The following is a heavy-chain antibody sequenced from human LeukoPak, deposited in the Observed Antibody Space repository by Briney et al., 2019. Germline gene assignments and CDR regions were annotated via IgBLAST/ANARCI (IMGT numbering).Heavy chain of an antibody. V-gene: IGHV3-30*18. CDR2: ISYDGSNK. CDR3: AKGYYDSSGYYYYFDY. D-gene: IGHD3-22*01. CDR1: GFTFSNYG. J-gene: IGHJ4*02. Sequence: GGSLRLSCAASGFTFSNYGMHWVRQAPCKGLEWVAVISYDGSNKYYADSVKGRFTISRDNSKNTLYLQMNSLRAEDTAVYYCAKGYYDSSGYYYYFDYWGQGTLVTVSS.